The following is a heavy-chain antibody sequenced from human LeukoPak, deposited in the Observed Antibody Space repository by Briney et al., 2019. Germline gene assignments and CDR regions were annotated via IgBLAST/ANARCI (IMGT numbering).Heavy chain of an antibody. D-gene: IGHD1-14*01. CDR1: GYTFTSYD. V-gene: IGHV1-8*03. Sequence: WASVKVSCKASGYTFTSYDINWVRQATGQGLEWMGWMNPNSGNTGYAQKFQGRVTITRNTSISTAYMELSSLRSEDTAVYYCASDPRGTDAFDIWGQGTMVTVSS. CDR2: MNPNSGNT. CDR3: ASDPRGTDAFDI. J-gene: IGHJ3*02.